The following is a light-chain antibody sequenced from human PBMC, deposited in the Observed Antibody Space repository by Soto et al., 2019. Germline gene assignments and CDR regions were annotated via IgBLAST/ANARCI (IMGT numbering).Light chain of an antibody. CDR3: LFSYSGARV. J-gene: IGLJ2*01. Sequence: QAVVTQEPSLTVSPGGTVTLTCGFTTGAVISSHYPYWFQQKPGQAPRTLIYDTNNKHSWTPARFSGSLLGGKAALTLSGAQPEDEADYYCLFSYSGARVFGGGTKLTVL. CDR1: TGAVISSHY. CDR2: DTN. V-gene: IGLV7-46*01.